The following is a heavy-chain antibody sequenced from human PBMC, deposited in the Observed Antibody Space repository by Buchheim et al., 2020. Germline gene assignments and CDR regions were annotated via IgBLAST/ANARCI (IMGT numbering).Heavy chain of an antibody. CDR3: VREPGYYFGP. Sequence: QVQLQPWGAGLLKSSETLTLTCAVYDESFTTYYWSWIRQSPGKGLEWVGEVNHSGSTNYNPSLKSRLSISVDTSKAQFSLQLSSVTAADAGVYYCVREPGYYFGPWGQGTL. CDR2: VNHSGST. D-gene: IGHD2/OR15-2a*01. V-gene: IGHV4-34*01. CDR1: DESFTTYY. J-gene: IGHJ5*02.